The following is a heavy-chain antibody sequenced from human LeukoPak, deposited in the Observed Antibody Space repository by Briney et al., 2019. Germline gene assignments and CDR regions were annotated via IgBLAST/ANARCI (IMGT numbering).Heavy chain of an antibody. CDR3: ARKSGDLDY. J-gene: IGHJ4*02. CDR1: GFTFSNYE. CDR2: ISVSASPM. V-gene: IGHV3-48*03. Sequence: GGSLRLSGAASGFTFSNYEMTWVRQAPGKGLEWVSYISVSASPMYYADSVKGRFTISRDNAKNSLYLQMNSLRAEDTAVYYCARKSGDLDYWGQGTLVTVSS. D-gene: IGHD3-10*01.